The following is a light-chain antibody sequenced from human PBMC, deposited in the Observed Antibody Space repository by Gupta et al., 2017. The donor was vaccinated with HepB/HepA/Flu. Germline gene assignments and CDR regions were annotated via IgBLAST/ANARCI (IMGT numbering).Light chain of an antibody. CDR3: QQDNTFPST. CDR1: QLISDSK. CDR2: DIS. V-gene: IGKV1D-12*01. J-gene: IGKJ2*01. Sequence: DIKITQYPSSVSASVGDRVTISCRASQLISDSKLAWYQQRPGQAPKLLIYDISTLESGVPSRFSGSGSGTDFTLTISSLQPEDLATYYCQQDNTFPSTFGQGTKVEIK.